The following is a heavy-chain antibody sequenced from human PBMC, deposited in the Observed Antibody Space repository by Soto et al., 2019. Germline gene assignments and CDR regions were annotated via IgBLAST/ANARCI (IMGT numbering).Heavy chain of an antibody. V-gene: IGHV3-11*01. CDR2: ISSSGTID. Sequence: QVQLVESGGGLVKPGGPLRRSCVAPGFTLSDYYMSWIRQAPGKGLEWVSYISSSGTIDNYADSVKGRFTISRDNTKNSLFLQMNGLRAEDTAVYYCARRTTGNYYYMDVWGKGTTVTVSS. CDR3: ARRTTGNYYYMDV. D-gene: IGHD4-17*01. J-gene: IGHJ6*03. CDR1: GFTLSDYY.